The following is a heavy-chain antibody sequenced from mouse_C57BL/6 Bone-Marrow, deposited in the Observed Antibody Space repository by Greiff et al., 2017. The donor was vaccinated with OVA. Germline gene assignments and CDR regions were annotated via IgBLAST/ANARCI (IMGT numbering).Heavy chain of an antibody. Sequence: EVMLVESGPGMVKPSQSLSLTCTVTGYSITSGYDWHWIRPFPGNKLEWMGYISYSGSTNYNPSFKSRISITHDTSKTHYLLKLNSVTTEDTATNYCARGGHGSPFAYWGQGTLVTVSA. CDR3: ARGGHGSPFAY. D-gene: IGHD2-2*01. CDR1: GYSITSGYD. CDR2: ISYSGST. V-gene: IGHV3-1*01. J-gene: IGHJ3*01.